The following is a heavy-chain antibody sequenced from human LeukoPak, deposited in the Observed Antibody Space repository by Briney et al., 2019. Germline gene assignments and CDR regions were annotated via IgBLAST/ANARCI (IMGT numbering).Heavy chain of an antibody. Sequence: SETLSLTCTVSGGSISTYYWSWIRQPPGKELEWIASIYYSGSTNFNPSLKSRVTISVDTSKNQFSLELRSVTAADTAVYYCARRGHSGSYYTFDYWGQGTLVAVSS. D-gene: IGHD1-26*01. CDR3: ARRGHSGSYYTFDY. CDR2: IYYSGST. CDR1: GGSISTYY. J-gene: IGHJ4*02. V-gene: IGHV4-59*01.